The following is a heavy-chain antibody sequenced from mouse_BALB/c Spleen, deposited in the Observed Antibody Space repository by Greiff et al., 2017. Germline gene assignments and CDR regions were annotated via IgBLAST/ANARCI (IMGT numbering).Heavy chain of an antibody. CDR3: ARGPDYYAMDY. J-gene: IGHJ4*01. Sequence: EVQVVESGGGLVKPGGSLKLSCAASGFTFSSYAMSWVRQTPEKRLEWVASISSGGSTYYPDSVKGRFTISRDNARNILYLQMSSLRSEDTAMYYCARGPDYYAMDYWGQGTSVTVSS. V-gene: IGHV5-6-5*01. CDR1: GFTFSSYA. CDR2: ISSGGST.